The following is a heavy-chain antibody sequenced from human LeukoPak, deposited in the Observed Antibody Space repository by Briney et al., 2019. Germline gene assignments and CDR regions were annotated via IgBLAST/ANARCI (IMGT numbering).Heavy chain of an antibody. CDR3: ARDSLYCSGGSCYSWNFDY. CDR1: GFTSSSYE. Sequence: GGSLRLSCVASGFTSSSYEMNWVRQPPGRGLEGVSYISNSDSTIYYADSVKGRFTISRDNATKSMYLQMNRLRAEDTAVYYCARDSLYCSGGSCYSWNFDYWGQGTLVTVSS. D-gene: IGHD2-15*01. J-gene: IGHJ4*02. CDR2: ISNSDSTI. V-gene: IGHV3-48*03.